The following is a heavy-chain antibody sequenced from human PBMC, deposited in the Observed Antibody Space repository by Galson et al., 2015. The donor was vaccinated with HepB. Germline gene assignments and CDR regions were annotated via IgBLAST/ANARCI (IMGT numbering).Heavy chain of an antibody. CDR2: ISAYNGNT. J-gene: IGHJ4*02. CDR1: GYTFTSYG. Sequence: SVKVSCKASGYTFTSYGISWVRQAPGQGLEWMGWISAYNGNTNYAQKLQGRVTMTTDTSTSTAYMELRSLRSDDTAVYYCARDPAYYDSSGEQHDLDYWGQGTLVTVSS. D-gene: IGHD3-22*01. V-gene: IGHV1-18*01. CDR3: ARDPAYYDSSGEQHDLDY.